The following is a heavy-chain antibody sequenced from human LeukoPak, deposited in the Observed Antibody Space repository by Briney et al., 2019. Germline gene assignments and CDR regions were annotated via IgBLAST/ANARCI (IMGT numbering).Heavy chain of an antibody. D-gene: IGHD6-19*01. CDR1: GGSISSYY. J-gene: IGHJ3*02. CDR2: IYYSGST. CDR3: ARTPIAVAGTGFDI. Sequence: SETLSLTCTVSGGSISSYYWSWIRQPPGKGLEWIGYIYYSGSTNYNPSLKSRVTISVDTSKNQFSLELSSVTAADTAVYYCARTPIAVAGTGFDIWGQGTMVTVSS. V-gene: IGHV4-59*01.